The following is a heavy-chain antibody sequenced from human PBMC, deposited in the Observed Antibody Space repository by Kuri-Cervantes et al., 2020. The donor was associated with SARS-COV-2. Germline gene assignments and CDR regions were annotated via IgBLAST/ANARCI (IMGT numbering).Heavy chain of an antibody. CDR2: ISYDGSNK. CDR1: GFTFSSYA. Sequence: GESLKISCAASGFTFSSYAMHRVRQAPGKGLEWVAVISYDGSNKYYADSVKGRFTIPRDNSMNTLYLQMNSLRAEDTAVYYCAREEVLNFDYWGQGTLVTVSS. CDR3: AREEVLNFDY. D-gene: IGHD3-10*01. V-gene: IGHV3-30-3*01. J-gene: IGHJ4*02.